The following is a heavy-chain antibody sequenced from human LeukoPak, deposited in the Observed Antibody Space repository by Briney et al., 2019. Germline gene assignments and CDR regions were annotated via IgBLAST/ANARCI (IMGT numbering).Heavy chain of an antibody. Sequence: PSETLSLTCTVSGGSLMSSSYYWGWIRQPPGKGLEWIGSMYYSGSTYYKPSLKSRVTMSADTSKNQFSLKLSSVTAADTAVYYCARLVPPFSGWFDPWGQGTLVTVSS. V-gene: IGHV4-39*01. J-gene: IGHJ5*02. CDR3: ARLVPPFSGWFDP. CDR1: GGSLMSSSYY. D-gene: IGHD2-2*01. CDR2: MYYSGST.